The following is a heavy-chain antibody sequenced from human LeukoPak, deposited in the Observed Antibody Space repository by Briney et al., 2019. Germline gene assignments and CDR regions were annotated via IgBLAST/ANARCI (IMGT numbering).Heavy chain of an antibody. Sequence: SETLSLTCAVSGYSISSSNWWGWIRQPPGKGLEWIGYIYYSGSTYYNPSLKSRVTMSVDTSKNQFSLKLSSVTAVDTAVYYCASVVPAASMAFDPWGQGNLVTVSS. D-gene: IGHD2-2*01. V-gene: IGHV4-28*01. CDR1: GYSISSSNW. CDR3: ASVVPAASMAFDP. CDR2: IYYSGST. J-gene: IGHJ5*02.